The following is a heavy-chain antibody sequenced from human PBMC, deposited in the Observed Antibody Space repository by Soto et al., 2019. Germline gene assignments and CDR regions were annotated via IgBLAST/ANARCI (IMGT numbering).Heavy chain of an antibody. J-gene: IGHJ4*02. CDR3: ARDASDSGSSHGEC. Sequence: WGSLSLSCEVSGFIFSNHGMHWVRQAPGKGLEWVALIWYDGRDKYYADSVKGRFTISRENSKNTLYLQMNSLRAEDTAVYYCARDASDSGSSHGECWGQGTLVNVSP. V-gene: IGHV3-33*01. CDR1: GFIFSNHG. CDR2: IWYDGRDK. D-gene: IGHD3-10*01.